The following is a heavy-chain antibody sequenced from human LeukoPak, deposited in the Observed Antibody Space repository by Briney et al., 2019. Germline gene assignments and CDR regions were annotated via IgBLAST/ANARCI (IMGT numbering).Heavy chain of an antibody. Sequence: PSGTLSLTCAVSGGSISSSNWWSWVRQPPGKGLEWIGEIYHSGSTNYNPSLKSRVTISVDKSKNQFSLKLSSVTAADTAVYYCARDPIPEGYCSGGSCYPGDIFDYWGQGTLVTVFS. D-gene: IGHD2-15*01. J-gene: IGHJ4*02. CDR2: IYHSGST. V-gene: IGHV4-4*02. CDR1: GGSISSSNW. CDR3: ARDPIPEGYCSGGSCYPGDIFDY.